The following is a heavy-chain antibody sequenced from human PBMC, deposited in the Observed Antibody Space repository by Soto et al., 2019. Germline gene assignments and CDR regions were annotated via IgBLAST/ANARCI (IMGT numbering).Heavy chain of an antibody. CDR3: ARGVGSSWFDP. J-gene: IGHJ5*02. V-gene: IGHV1-2*04. CDR2: INSNSGDT. CDR1: GYTFIDQY. Sequence: QVQLVQSGAEVKEPGASVKVSCKTSGYTFIDQYIHWVRQAPGQGLEWIGWINSNSGDTRYAQKFRGWVTMTRDTSIRTAYMELSRLRSDDTAVYYCARGVGSSWFDPWGQGTLVTVPS. D-gene: IGHD6-13*01.